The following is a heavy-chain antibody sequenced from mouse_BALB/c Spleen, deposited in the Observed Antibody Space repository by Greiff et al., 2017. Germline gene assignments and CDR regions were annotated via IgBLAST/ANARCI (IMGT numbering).Heavy chain of an antibody. D-gene: IGHD1-1*01. V-gene: IGHV3-6*02. CDR1: GYSITSGYY. J-gene: IGHJ1*01. CDR3: ARGTTVVATTYWYFDV. Sequence: DVKLQESGPGLVKPSQSLSLTCSVTGYSITSGYYWNWIRQFPGNKLEWMGYISYDGSNNYNPSLKNRISITRDKSKNQFFLKLNSVTTEDTATYYCARGTTVVATTYWYFDVWGAGTTVTVSS. CDR2: ISYDGSN.